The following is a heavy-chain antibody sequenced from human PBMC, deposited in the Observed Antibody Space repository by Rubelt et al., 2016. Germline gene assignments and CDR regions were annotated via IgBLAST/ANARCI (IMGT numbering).Heavy chain of an antibody. J-gene: IGHJ4*02. CDR1: GFTFSSYA. D-gene: IGHD3-9*01. CDR3: ARDGKFCPLDY. V-gene: IGHV3-7*03. Sequence: EVQLLESGGGLVQPGGSLRLSCAASGFTFSSYAMSWVRQAPGKGLEWVANIKQDGSEKYYVDFWNCRLTISRDNAKNPLYLQMNSLRAEDTAVYYCARDGKFCPLDYWGQGTLVTVSS. CDR2: IKQDGSEK.